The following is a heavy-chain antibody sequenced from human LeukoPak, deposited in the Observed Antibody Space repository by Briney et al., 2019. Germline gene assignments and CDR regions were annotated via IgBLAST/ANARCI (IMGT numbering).Heavy chain of an antibody. CDR1: GYAFTGYY. Sequence: ASVKVSRKASGYAFTGYYMHWVRQAPGQGLEWMGWINPNSGGTNYAQKFQGRVTMTRDTSISTVYMELSGLKSDDTAVYYCARERGGALRGDFDYWGQGTLVTVSS. D-gene: IGHD1-26*01. CDR2: INPNSGGT. CDR3: ARERGGALRGDFDY. V-gene: IGHV1-2*02. J-gene: IGHJ4*02.